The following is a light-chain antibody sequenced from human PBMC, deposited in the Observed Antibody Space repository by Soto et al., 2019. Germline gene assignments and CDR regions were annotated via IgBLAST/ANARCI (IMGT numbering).Light chain of an antibody. V-gene: IGKV2-28*01. CDR3: MQTLQSPPLP. Sequence: DIVMTQSPLSLPVTPGEPASISCGSSQSLLHSNGYNYLDWYLQKPGQSPQLLIYLGSNRASGVPDRFSGSGSGTDFTLKISRVEAEDVGVYYCMQTLQSPPLPFGGGTKVEIK. CDR2: LGS. CDR1: QSLLHSNGYNY. J-gene: IGKJ4*01.